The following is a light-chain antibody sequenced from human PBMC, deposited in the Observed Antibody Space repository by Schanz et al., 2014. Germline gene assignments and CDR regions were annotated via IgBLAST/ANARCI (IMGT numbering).Light chain of an antibody. CDR3: QQRSNWQA. J-gene: IGKJ4*01. CDR2: GAS. CDR1: QSVSSSS. V-gene: IGKV3D-20*02. Sequence: EIVLTQSPGTLSLSPGERATLSCRASQSVSSSSLAWYQQKPGQAPRLLIYGASSRATGIPDRFSGSGSGTDFTLTISSLEPEDFAVYYCQQRSNWQAFGGGTKVEIK.